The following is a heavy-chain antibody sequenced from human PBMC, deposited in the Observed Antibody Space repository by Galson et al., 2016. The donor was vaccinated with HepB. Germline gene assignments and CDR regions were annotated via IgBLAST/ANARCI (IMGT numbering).Heavy chain of an antibody. D-gene: IGHD3-10*01. CDR3: ATVGSYTTSSPYYYYYFGMDV. Sequence: SVKVSCKVSGNSLAELFIHWVRLAPGKGLGWMGGFDPEDGETTYAQKFQGRVSMTEDTSTDTGYMELSSLRYDDTAVYYCATVGSYTTSSPYYYYYFGMDVWGKGTTVTVSS. V-gene: IGHV1-24*01. CDR2: FDPEDGET. J-gene: IGHJ6*04. CDR1: GNSLAELF.